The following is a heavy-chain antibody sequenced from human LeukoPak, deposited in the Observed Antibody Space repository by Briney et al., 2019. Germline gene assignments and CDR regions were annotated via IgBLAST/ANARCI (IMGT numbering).Heavy chain of an antibody. Sequence: PGGSLRLSCGGSGFTLSNYAMTWVRQAPGMGLEWVSSIATRDDTTFYADSVKGRFTISRDNLKNTLYLQMNSLRAEDTAVYYCAGGLWAFDIWGQGTMVTVSS. CDR3: AGGLWAFDI. D-gene: IGHD1-26*01. J-gene: IGHJ3*02. CDR2: IATRDDTT. V-gene: IGHV3-23*01. CDR1: GFTLSNYA.